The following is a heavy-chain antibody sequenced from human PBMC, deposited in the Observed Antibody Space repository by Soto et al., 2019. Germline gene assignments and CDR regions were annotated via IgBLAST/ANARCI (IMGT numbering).Heavy chain of an antibody. CDR2: ISSNGGST. CDR1: GFTFSSYA. Sequence: GGSLRLSCSASGFTFSSYAMHWVRQAPGRGLEYVSAISSNGGSTYYADSVKGRFTISRDNSKNTLYLQMSSLRAEDTAVYYCVNDDIVATIPVYPGWWGQGTLVTVSS. J-gene: IGHJ4*02. D-gene: IGHD5-12*01. V-gene: IGHV3-64D*08. CDR3: VNDDIVATIPVYPGW.